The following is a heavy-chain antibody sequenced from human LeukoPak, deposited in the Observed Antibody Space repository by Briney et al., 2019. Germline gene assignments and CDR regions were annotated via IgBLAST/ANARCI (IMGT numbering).Heavy chain of an antibody. J-gene: IGHJ5*02. Sequence: SETLSLTCTVSGGSISSSSYYWGWIRQPPGKGLEWIGSIYYSGSTYYNPSLKSRVTISVDTSKNQFSLKLSSVTAADTAVYYCARDPSRFGEYIGSMFDPWGQGTLVTVSS. V-gene: IGHV4-39*07. CDR3: ARDPSRFGEYIGSMFDP. CDR2: IYYSGST. D-gene: IGHD3-10*01. CDR1: GGSISSSSYY.